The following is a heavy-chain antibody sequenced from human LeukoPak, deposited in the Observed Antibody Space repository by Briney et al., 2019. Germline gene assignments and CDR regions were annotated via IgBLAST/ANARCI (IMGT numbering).Heavy chain of an antibody. Sequence: PGGSLRLSCEASGFIFSNYAMHWIRQAPGKGLEWVSYISSSGSTIYYADSVKGRFTISRDNAKNSLYLQMNSLRAEDTAVYYCARDSYCSSTSCPLDAFDIWGQGTMVTVSS. D-gene: IGHD2-2*01. CDR3: ARDSYCSSTSCPLDAFDI. CDR1: GFIFSNYA. J-gene: IGHJ3*02. V-gene: IGHV3-11*04. CDR2: ISSSGSTI.